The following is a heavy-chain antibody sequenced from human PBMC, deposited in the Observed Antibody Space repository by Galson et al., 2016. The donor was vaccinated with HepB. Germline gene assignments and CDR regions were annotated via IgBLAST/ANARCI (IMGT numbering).Heavy chain of an antibody. J-gene: IGHJ6*02. Sequence: PALVKPTQTLTLTCTFSGFSLSTSAVGVGWIRQPPRKALECLALIYWDDDKLYNPSLKSRLTITKDTSKNQVVLTMTNMDPVDTATYYCAHRQVATPGTHYYYYGMDVWGQGTTVTVSS. CDR2: IYWDDDK. CDR1: GFSLSTSAVG. CDR3: AHRQVATPGTHYYYYGMDV. D-gene: IGHD6-13*01. V-gene: IGHV2-5*02.